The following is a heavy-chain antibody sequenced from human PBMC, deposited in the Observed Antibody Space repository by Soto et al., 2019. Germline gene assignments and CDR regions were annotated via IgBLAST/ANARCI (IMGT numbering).Heavy chain of an antibody. CDR2: IIPILGIA. CDR3: ARPSGTDYYGMDV. J-gene: IGHJ6*02. CDR1: GGTFSSYT. D-gene: IGHD1-1*01. Sequence: QVQLVQSGAEVKKPGSSVKVSCKASGGTFSSYTISWVRQAPGQGLEWMGRIIPILGIANYAQKFQGRVTITADKSTSTAYMELISLSSEDTAVYYCARPSGTDYYGMDVWGQGTTVTVSS. V-gene: IGHV1-69*02.